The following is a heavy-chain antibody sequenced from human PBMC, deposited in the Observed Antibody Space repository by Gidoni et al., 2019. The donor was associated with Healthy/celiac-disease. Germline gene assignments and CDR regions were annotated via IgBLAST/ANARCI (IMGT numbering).Heavy chain of an antibody. CDR2: ISYDGSNK. D-gene: IGHD6-19*01. J-gene: IGHJ6*02. Sequence: QVQLVESGGGVVQPGRSLRLSCAASGFTFSSYGMHWVRQAPGKGLEWVAVISYDGSNKYYADSVKGRFTISRDNSKNTLYLQMNSLRAEDTAVYYCAKDRGIAVAGRYGMDVWGQGTTVTVSS. CDR3: AKDRGIAVAGRYGMDV. CDR1: GFTFSSYG. V-gene: IGHV3-30*18.